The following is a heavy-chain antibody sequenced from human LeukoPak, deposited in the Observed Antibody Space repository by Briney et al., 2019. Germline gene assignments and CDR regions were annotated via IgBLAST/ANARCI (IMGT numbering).Heavy chain of an antibody. CDR3: AKTPRRGYYAYYYYYYMDV. CDR2: IRYDGSNK. CDR1: GFTFSSYG. Sequence: PGGSLRLSCAASGFTFSSYGMHRVRQAPGKGLEWVAFIRYDGSNKYYADSVKGRFTISRDNSKNTLYLQMNSLRAEDTAVYYCAKTPRRGYYAYYYYYYMDVWGKGTTVTVSS. D-gene: IGHD3-3*01. J-gene: IGHJ6*03. V-gene: IGHV3-30*02.